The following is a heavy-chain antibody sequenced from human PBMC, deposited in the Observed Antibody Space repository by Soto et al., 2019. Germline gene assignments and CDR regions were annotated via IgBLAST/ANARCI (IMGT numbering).Heavy chain of an antibody. CDR1: GFTFSNYG. D-gene: IGHD2-15*01. V-gene: IGHV3-15*01. CDR2: VKRKIDGETT. Sequence: GGSLRLSCAASGFTFSNYGMTWVRQAPGKGLEWVGRVKRKIDGETTDYAAPVKGRFTISRDDSNNMLYLQMNSLKADDTAVYYCTTGSVEGVWGQGTTVTVSS. CDR3: TTGSVEGV. J-gene: IGHJ6*02.